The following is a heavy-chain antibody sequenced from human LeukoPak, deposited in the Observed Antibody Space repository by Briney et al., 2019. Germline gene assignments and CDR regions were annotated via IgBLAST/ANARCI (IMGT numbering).Heavy chain of an antibody. CDR3: ARAGTPERRITMVRGVSYGMDV. V-gene: IGHV3-20*04. CDR2: INWNGGST. CDR1: GFTFDDYG. D-gene: IGHD3-10*01. Sequence: GGSLRLSCAASGFTFDDYGMSWVRQAPGKGLEWVSGINWNGGSTGYADSVKGRFTISRDNAKNSLYLQMNSLRAEDTALYYCARAGTPERRITMVRGVSYGMDVWGQGTTVTVSS. J-gene: IGHJ6*02.